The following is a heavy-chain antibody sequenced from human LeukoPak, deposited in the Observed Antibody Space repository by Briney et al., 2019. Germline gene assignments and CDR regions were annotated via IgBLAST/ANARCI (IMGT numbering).Heavy chain of an antibody. Sequence: SETLSLTCTVSGGSISSHYWSWIRQPPGKGLEWIGYIYSGGSTKCNPSLKSRVTISLDTSKNQLSLKLSSVTAADTAVYYCARRQIYFDYWGQGTLVTLSS. J-gene: IGHJ4*02. V-gene: IGHV4-4*09. CDR1: GGSISSHY. CDR3: ARRQIYFDY. CDR2: IYSGGST.